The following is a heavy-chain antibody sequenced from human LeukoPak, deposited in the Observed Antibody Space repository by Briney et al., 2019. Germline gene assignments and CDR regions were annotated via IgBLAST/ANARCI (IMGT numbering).Heavy chain of an antibody. CDR3: ARDSIGEQQLASLDY. V-gene: IGHV3-11*01. CDR2: ISSSGSTK. Sequence: PGGSLRLSCAASGFTFSDYYMSWIRQAPGKGLEWVSYISSSGSTKYYADSVKGRFTISRDNAKNSLYLQMNSLRAEDTAVYYCARDSIGEQQLASLDYWGQGTLVTVSS. D-gene: IGHD6-13*01. J-gene: IGHJ4*02. CDR1: GFTFSDYY.